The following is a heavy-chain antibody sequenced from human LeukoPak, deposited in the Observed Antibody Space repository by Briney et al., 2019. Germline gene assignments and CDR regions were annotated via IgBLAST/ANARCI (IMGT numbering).Heavy chain of an antibody. D-gene: IGHD1-26*01. J-gene: IGHJ4*02. CDR2: IYHSGNT. V-gene: IGHV4-39*01. CDR3: ARHHHSGTYPFFSF. CDR1: DGSISSSSYS. Sequence: PSETLSLTSTVSDGSISSSSYSWGWIRQPPGKGLEWIANIYHSGNTSYNPSLKSRVTISVDMSKNHFSLNLRSGTAADTAVYSCARHHHSGTYPFFSFWGQGTLVTVSS.